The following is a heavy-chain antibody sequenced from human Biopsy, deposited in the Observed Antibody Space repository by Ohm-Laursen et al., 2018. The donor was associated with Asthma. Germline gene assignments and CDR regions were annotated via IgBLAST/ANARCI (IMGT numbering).Heavy chain of an antibody. V-gene: IGHV4-30-4*01. D-gene: IGHD6-19*01. J-gene: IGHJ5*02. Sequence: TLSLTCTVSGASIKTDDHYWSWLRQPPGKVLEWFGFFHYSGSTSYNPSLKGGVTISVDTSKNQFSLKLSSVTAADTAVYYCARASVAASSNWFDPWGQGTLVTVSS. CDR3: ARASVAASSNWFDP. CDR2: FHYSGST. CDR1: GASIKTDDHY.